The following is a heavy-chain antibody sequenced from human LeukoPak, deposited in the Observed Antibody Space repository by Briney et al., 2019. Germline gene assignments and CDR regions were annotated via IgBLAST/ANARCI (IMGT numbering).Heavy chain of an antibody. D-gene: IGHD5-18*01. V-gene: IGHV4-30-4*08. CDR2: IYYNRNT. Sequence: SETLSLTCTVSGGSISSGDYHWSWIRQPPGKGLEWIGYIYYNRNTYYHPSLKSRVTISIDTSKNQFSLKLTSATAADTAVYYCGRVPDAYRSPYFDSWGQGTLVTVSS. CDR1: GGSISSGDYH. J-gene: IGHJ4*02. CDR3: GRVPDAYRSPYFDS.